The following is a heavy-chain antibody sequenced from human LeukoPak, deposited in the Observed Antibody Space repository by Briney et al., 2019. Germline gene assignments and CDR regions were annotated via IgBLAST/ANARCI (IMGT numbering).Heavy chain of an antibody. CDR2: IYHSGST. Sequence: SETLSLTCAVSGGSISSSNWWSWVRQPPGKGLEWIGEIYHSGSTNYNPSLKSRVTISVDTAKNQFSLNLNSVTAADTAVYYCATIVVNWNYMNYWGRGVLVTVSS. CDR3: ATIVVNWNYMNY. CDR1: GGSISSSNW. D-gene: IGHD1-7*01. V-gene: IGHV4-4*02. J-gene: IGHJ4*02.